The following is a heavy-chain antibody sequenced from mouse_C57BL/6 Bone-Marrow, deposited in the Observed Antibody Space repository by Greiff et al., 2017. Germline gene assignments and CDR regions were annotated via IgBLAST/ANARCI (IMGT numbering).Heavy chain of an antibody. D-gene: IGHD2-5*01. CDR1: GYTFTSYW. V-gene: IGHV1-55*01. CDR3: ATPYYSNGRFFDF. CDR2: IYPGSGST. J-gene: IGHJ1*03. Sequence: QVQLQQPGAELVKPGASVKMSCKASGYTFTSYWITWVKQRPGQGLEWIGDIYPGSGSTNYNEKFKSKATLTVDTSSSTAYMQLRSLTSEDSAVYYCATPYYSNGRFFDFWGTGTTVTVSS.